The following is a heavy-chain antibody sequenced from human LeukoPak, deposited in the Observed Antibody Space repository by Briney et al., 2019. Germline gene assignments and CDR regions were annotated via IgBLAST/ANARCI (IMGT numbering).Heavy chain of an antibody. CDR2: ISGSGSTI. J-gene: IGHJ3*02. CDR3: ARDELRTGAFDI. V-gene: IGHV3-48*03. CDR1: GFSFSRYE. Sequence: GGSLRLFCAASGFSFSRYEMNWVRQGPGKGLEWVSYISGSGSTIYSADSVKGRFTISRDNAKNSLYLQMNSLRAEDTAVYYCARDELRTGAFDIWGQGTMVTVSS. D-gene: IGHD3-16*01.